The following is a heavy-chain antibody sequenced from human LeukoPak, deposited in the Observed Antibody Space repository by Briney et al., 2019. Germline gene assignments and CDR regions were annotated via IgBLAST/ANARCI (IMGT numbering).Heavy chain of an antibody. CDR2: VVPIFGKS. J-gene: IGHJ4*02. Sequence: SVKVSCKASGGTFRTFAISWMRQAPGQGLQWMGGVVPIFGKSHYAQKFQGRVTITADESTSTAYMELSRSTSDDTAVYFCARESLAGTWPSDYWGQGTLVAVSS. CDR1: GGTFRTFA. CDR3: ARESLAGTWPSDY. D-gene: IGHD6-19*01. V-gene: IGHV1-69*01.